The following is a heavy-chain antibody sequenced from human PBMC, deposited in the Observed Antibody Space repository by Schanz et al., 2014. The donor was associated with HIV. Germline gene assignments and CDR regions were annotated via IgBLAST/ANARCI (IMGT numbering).Heavy chain of an antibody. CDR1: GFTFSTND. CDR3: AKAGLFFGQLWLGFFDY. CDR2: ISHNGNND. D-gene: IGHD5-18*01. Sequence: QVQLVESGGGGVQPGRSLRLSCAASGFTFSTNDMHWVRQVPGKGLEWVAVISHNGNNDYYAESVKGRVTISRDNSKNTLYLQMNNLKTEDTAVYYCAKAGLFFGQLWLGFFDYWGQGAQVTVSS. V-gene: IGHV3-30*18. J-gene: IGHJ4*02.